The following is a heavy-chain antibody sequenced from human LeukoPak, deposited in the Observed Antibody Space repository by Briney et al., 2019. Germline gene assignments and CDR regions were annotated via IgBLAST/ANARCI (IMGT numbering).Heavy chain of an antibody. Sequence: ASVNVSCKASGHTFTAYYIHWVRQAPGQGLEWMAWINPNTGDTNYAQKFQGRVIMARDTSISTAYMELSRLRSDDTAVYYCARGSGNYRFDPWGQGTLVTVSS. D-gene: IGHD3-22*01. CDR1: GHTFTAYY. J-gene: IGHJ5*02. CDR2: INPNTGDT. V-gene: IGHV1-2*02. CDR3: ARGSGNYRFDP.